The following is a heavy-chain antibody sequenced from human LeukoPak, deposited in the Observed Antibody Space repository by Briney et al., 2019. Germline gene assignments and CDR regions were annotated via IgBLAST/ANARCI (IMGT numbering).Heavy chain of an antibody. Sequence: SETLSLTCTVSGGSISSSSYYWGWIRQPPGKGLEWIGRIYTSGSTNYNPSLKSRVTMSVDTSKNQFSLKLSSVTAADTAVYYCARDPYDVGYSYDVVGYWGQGTLVTVSS. J-gene: IGHJ4*02. CDR2: IYTSGST. CDR3: ARDPYDVGYSYDVVGY. D-gene: IGHD5-18*01. V-gene: IGHV4-39*07. CDR1: GGSISSSSYY.